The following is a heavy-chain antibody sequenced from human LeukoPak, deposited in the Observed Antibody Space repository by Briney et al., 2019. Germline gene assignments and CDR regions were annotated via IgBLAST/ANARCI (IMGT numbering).Heavy chain of an antibody. CDR3: AKDPGGYSYGPQLDY. CDR2: IRVSGGGAT. D-gene: IGHD5-18*01. Sequence: PGGSLRLSCAASGFTFSVYAMTWVRQAPGKGLEWVSTIRVSGGGATYYADSVQGRFTISRDNSKNTLYLQMNSLRAEDTAVYYCAKDPGGYSYGPQLDYWGQGTLVTVSS. V-gene: IGHV3-23*01. J-gene: IGHJ4*02. CDR1: GFTFSVYA.